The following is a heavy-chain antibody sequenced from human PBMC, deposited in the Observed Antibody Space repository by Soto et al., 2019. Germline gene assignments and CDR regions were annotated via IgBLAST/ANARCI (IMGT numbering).Heavy chain of an antibody. D-gene: IGHD5-12*01. V-gene: IGHV1-18*01. CDR2: ISAYNGNT. J-gene: IGHJ6*02. CDR3: ARARSGYDSDYYYYYGMDV. Sequence: GASVKVSCKASGYTFTSYGISWVRQAPGQGLEWMGWISAYNGNTNYAQKLQGRVTMTTDTSTSTACMELRSLRSDDTAVYYCARARSGYDSDYYYYYGMDVWGQGTTVTVSS. CDR1: GYTFTSYG.